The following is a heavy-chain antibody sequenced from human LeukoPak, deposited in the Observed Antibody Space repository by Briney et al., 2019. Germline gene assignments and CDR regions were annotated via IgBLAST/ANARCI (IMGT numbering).Heavy chain of an antibody. D-gene: IGHD3-9*01. CDR3: ARVTGYMIEDYFDY. J-gene: IGHJ4*02. Sequence: SETLSLTCTVSGGSISSSSYNWGWIRQPPGKGLEWIGSIYYSGSTNYNPSLKSRVTISVDTSKNQFSLKLRSVTAADTAVYYRARVTGYMIEDYFDYWGQGILVTVSS. V-gene: IGHV4-39*07. CDR2: IYYSGST. CDR1: GGSISSSSYN.